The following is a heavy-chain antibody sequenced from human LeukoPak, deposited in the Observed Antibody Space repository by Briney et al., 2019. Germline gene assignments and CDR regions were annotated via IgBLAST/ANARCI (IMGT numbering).Heavy chain of an antibody. J-gene: IGHJ3*01. CDR2: IYTSGST. CDR3: AGYEGKDAFDL. V-gene: IGHV4-61*02. CDR1: GGSISSGSYY. Sequence: SETLSLTCTVSGGSISSGSYYWRWIRQPAGKGLKWIGRIYTSGSTNYNPSLKSRVTISVDTSKNQFSLKLSSVTAADTAAYYCAGYEGKDAFDLWGQGTMVTVSS. D-gene: IGHD3-16*01.